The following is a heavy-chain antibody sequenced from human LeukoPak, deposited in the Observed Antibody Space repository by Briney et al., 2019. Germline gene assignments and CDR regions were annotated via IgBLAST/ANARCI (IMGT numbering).Heavy chain of an antibody. D-gene: IGHD2-15*01. V-gene: IGHV3-74*01. J-gene: IGHJ3*02. CDR2: INSDGSDT. CDR3: ARGGYHHGFDI. CDR1: GFTFDDYG. Sequence: GGSLRLSCAASGFTFDDYGMSWVRQAPGKGLVWVSRINSDGSDTIYADSVKGRFIISRDNAKSTVYLQMNSLKAEDTAVYYCARGGYHHGFDIWGQGTMVTVSS.